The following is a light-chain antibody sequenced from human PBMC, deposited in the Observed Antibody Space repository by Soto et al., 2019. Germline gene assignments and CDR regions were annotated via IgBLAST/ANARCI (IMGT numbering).Light chain of an antibody. J-gene: IGLJ2*01. CDR1: SSNIGSNY. V-gene: IGLV1-47*02. CDR3: ASWDDSLSGVV. CDR2: SNN. Sequence: QSALTQPPSASGTPGQRVTISRSGSSSNIGSNYVYWYQQLPGTAPKLLIYSNNQRPSGVPDRFSGSKSGTSASLAVSGLRSEDEADYYCASWDDSLSGVVFGGGTKVTVL.